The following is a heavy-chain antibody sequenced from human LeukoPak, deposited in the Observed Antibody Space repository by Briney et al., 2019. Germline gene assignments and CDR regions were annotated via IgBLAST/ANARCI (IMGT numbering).Heavy chain of an antibody. Sequence: NPSETLSLTCTVSGGSISSSSDYWGWIRQPPGKGLEWIGSIYYSGSTYYNPSLKSRVTISVDTSKNQFSLKLSSVTAADTAVYYCARGGIVVVTAEGSFDLWGRGTLVTVSS. CDR3: ARGGIVVVTAEGSFDL. J-gene: IGHJ2*01. D-gene: IGHD2-21*02. V-gene: IGHV4-39*07. CDR1: GGSISSSSDY. CDR2: IYYSGST.